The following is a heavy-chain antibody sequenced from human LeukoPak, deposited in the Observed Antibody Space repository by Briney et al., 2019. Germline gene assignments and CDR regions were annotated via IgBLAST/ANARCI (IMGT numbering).Heavy chain of an antibody. J-gene: IGHJ6*03. Sequence: SETLSLTCTVSGGSISGVSYSWIWIGQPPGKGRGWIGLIYTSGSTNYNPSLKSRVTISVDTSKNQFSLKLSSVTAADTAVYYCAREWLPPYYYYYMDVWGKGTTVTVSS. CDR2: IYTSGST. CDR1: GGSISGVSYS. CDR3: AREWLPPYYYYYMDV. V-gene: IGHV4-61*02. D-gene: IGHD3-22*01.